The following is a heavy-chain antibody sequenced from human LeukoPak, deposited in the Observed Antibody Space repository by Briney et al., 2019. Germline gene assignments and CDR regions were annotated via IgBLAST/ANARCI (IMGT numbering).Heavy chain of an antibody. V-gene: IGHV3-30*02. Sequence: GGSLRLSCAASGFTFNNYGMHWVRQAPGKGLEWVAFIRYNGNNQYYADSVKGRFTISRDNSKNTLYLQMNSLRAEDTAVYYCAKDRCSNGVGCYYYYMDVWGKGTTVTISS. J-gene: IGHJ6*03. CDR3: AKDRCSNGVGCYYYYMDV. CDR1: GFTFNNYG. CDR2: IRYNGNNQ. D-gene: IGHD2-8*01.